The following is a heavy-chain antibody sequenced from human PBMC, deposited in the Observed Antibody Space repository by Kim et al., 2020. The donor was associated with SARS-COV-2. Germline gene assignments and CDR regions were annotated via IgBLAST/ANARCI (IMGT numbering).Heavy chain of an antibody. J-gene: IGHJ3*02. CDR2: ISYDGSNK. CDR3: ARDSAAMNAFDI. Sequence: GGSLRLSCAASGFTFSSYAMHWVRQAPGKGLEWVAVISYDGSNKYYADSVKGRFTISRDNSKNTLYLQMNSLRAEDTAVYYCARDSAAMNAFDIWGQGT. CDR1: GFTFSSYA. D-gene: IGHD2-2*01. V-gene: IGHV3-30-3*01.